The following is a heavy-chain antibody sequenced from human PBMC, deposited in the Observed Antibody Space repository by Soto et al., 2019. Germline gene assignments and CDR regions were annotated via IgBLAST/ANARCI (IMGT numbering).Heavy chain of an antibody. J-gene: IGHJ5*02. D-gene: IGHD3-3*01. CDR3: ARDRGPNEFWIGYPTGWFDP. CDR2: ISYDGDNK. CDR1: GFTFARSV. Sequence: GGSLRLSCAASGFTFARSVMHWVRQAPGKGLEWVAVISYDGDNKYYADSVKGRFTISRDNSENTLYLQMNSLRVEDTAVYYCARDRGPNEFWIGYPTGWFDPWGQGTLVTVSS. V-gene: IGHV3-30-3*01.